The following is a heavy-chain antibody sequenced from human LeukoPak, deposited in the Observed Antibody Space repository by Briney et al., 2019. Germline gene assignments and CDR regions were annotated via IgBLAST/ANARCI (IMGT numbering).Heavy chain of an antibody. CDR3: ARSYYDSSGYSCPDY. J-gene: IGHJ4*02. CDR2: ISSSSSYI. Sequence: SGGSLRLSCAASGLTVSSDYMSWVRQAPGKGLEWVSSISSSSSYIYYADSVKGRFTISRDNAKNSLYLQMNSLRAEDTAVYYCARSYYDSSGYSCPDYWGQGTLVTVSS. D-gene: IGHD3-22*01. CDR1: GLTVSSDY. V-gene: IGHV3-21*01.